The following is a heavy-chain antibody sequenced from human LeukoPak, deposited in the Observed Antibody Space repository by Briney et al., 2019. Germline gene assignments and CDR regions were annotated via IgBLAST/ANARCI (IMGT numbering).Heavy chain of an antibody. D-gene: IGHD4-23*01. CDR2: IHYSGSA. CDR1: GGSVSSGSYY. J-gene: IGHJ4*02. Sequence: SETLSLTCTVSGGSVSSGSYYWSWSRQPPGRGLEWIAYIHYSGSAAYNPSLKSRVTISRDMSTNQFSLKMTSVTAADTAVYFCARDMGAPDYGSYSVDYWGQGTLVTVS. V-gene: IGHV4-61*01. CDR3: ARDMGAPDYGSYSVDY.